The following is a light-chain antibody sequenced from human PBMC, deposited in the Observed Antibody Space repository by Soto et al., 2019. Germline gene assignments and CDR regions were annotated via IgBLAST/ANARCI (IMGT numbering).Light chain of an antibody. CDR3: QQYNSYSSYT. J-gene: IGKJ2*01. V-gene: IGKV1-5*01. CDR1: QSISSG. CDR2: DAS. Sequence: DLQMTQSPSTLSASVGDRVTISCRASQSISSGLAWYQQRPGQAPKLLIYDASSLESGVPSRFIGSGSGTEFTLTISSLQADDFATYYCQQYNSYSSYTFGQGTKLEIK.